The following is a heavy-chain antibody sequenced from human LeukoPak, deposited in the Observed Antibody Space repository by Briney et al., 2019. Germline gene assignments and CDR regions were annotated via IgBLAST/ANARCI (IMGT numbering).Heavy chain of an antibody. V-gene: IGHV4-38-2*02. CDR3: ASRIMITFGGVLVFDY. Sequence: SETLSLTCTVSGGFISSGYYWGWIRQPPGKGLEWIGSIYHSGSTYYNPSLKSRVTISVDTSKNQFSLKLSSVTAADTAVYYCASRIMITFGGVLVFDYWGQGTLVTVSS. J-gene: IGHJ4*02. CDR2: IYHSGST. D-gene: IGHD3-16*01. CDR1: GGFISSGYY.